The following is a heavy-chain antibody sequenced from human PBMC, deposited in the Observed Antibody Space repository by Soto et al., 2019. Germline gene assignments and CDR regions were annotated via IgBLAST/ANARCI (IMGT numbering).Heavy chain of an antibody. Sequence: EVQLLESGGGLVQPGGSLRLSCAASGFTFSSYAMSWVRQAPGKGLEWVSAISGSGGSTYYADSVKGRFTISRDNSKNTLYLQMNSLRAEDTAVYYCAKSPAHGSGNPLVWFDPWGQGTLVTVSS. CDR3: AKSPAHGSGNPLVWFDP. CDR2: ISGSGGST. J-gene: IGHJ5*02. D-gene: IGHD3-10*01. CDR1: GFTFSSYA. V-gene: IGHV3-23*01.